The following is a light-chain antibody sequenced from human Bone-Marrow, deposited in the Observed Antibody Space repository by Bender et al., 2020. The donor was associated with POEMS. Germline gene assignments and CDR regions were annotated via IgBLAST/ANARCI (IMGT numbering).Light chain of an antibody. V-gene: IGLV2-8*01. CDR2: DVN. CDR1: SSDVGGYNY. Sequence: QSALSQPASVSGSPGQSVTISCTGTSSDVGGYNYVSWYQLHPGKAPKLMIYDVNERPSGVPDRISGSKSGNTAYLTVSGLQAEDEGDYYCNSYAGSHNLVFGGGTKLTVL. CDR3: NSYAGSHNLV. J-gene: IGLJ2*01.